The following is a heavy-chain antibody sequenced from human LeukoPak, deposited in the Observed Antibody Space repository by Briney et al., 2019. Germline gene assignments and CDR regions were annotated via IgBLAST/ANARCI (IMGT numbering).Heavy chain of an antibody. D-gene: IGHD3-3*01. CDR3: ARGVPYDSWSGPHYSDY. CDR2: ISPGTI. CDR1: GFTFSRHP. Sequence: GRSLRLSCAASGFTFSRHPMNWVRQAPGKGLEWVSYISPGTIYYADSVKGRFTISRDNAKNSLYLQMNSLRAEDTAVYYCARGVPYDSWSGPHYSDYWGQGTLVTVSS. J-gene: IGHJ4*02. V-gene: IGHV3-48*01.